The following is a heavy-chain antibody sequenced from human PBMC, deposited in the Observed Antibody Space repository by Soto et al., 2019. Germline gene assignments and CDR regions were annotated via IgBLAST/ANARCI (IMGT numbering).Heavy chain of an antibody. CDR2: IIPIFGTA. CDR1: GGTFSSYA. CDR3: ALARYYDTGHGMDV. D-gene: IGHD3-22*01. V-gene: IGHV1-69*06. Sequence: RASVKVSCKASGGTFSSYAISWVRQAPGQGLEWMGGIIPIFGTANYAQKFQGRVTITADKSTSTAYMELSSLRSEDTAVYYCALARYYDTGHGMDVWGQGTTVTAP. J-gene: IGHJ6*02.